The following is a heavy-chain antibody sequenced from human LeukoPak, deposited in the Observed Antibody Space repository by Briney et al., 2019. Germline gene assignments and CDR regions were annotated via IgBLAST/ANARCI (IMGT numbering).Heavy chain of an antibody. CDR3: ATYPPSYDILTGQGGDYMDV. CDR1: GYTLTELS. J-gene: IGHJ6*03. D-gene: IGHD3-9*01. V-gene: IGHV1-24*01. Sequence: ASVKVSCKVSGYTLTELSMHWVRQAPGKGLEWMGGFDPEDGETIYAQKFQGRVTMPEDTSTDTAYMELSSLRSEDTAVYYCATYPPSYDILTGQGGDYMDVWGKGTTVTVSS. CDR2: FDPEDGET.